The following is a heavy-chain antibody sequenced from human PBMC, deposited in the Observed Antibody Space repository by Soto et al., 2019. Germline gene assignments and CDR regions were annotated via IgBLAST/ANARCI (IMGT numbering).Heavy chain of an antibody. V-gene: IGHV3-30-3*01. Sequence: PGGSLRLSCAASGFTFSSYAMHWVRQAPGKGLEWVAVISYDGSNKYYADSVKGRFTISRDNSKNTLYLQMNSLRAEDTAVYYCARDILRSLGYSSGWPLDYWGQGTLVTVSS. CDR3: ARDILRSLGYSSGWPLDY. J-gene: IGHJ4*02. D-gene: IGHD6-19*01. CDR2: ISYDGSNK. CDR1: GFTFSSYA.